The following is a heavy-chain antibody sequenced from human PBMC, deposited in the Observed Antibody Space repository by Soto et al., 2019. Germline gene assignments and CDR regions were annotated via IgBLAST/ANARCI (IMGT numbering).Heavy chain of an antibody. CDR2: ISYDGSNK. CDR3: ATCFRGDILTGYWPLNY. Sequence: GGSLRLSCAASEFTFSSYGMHWVRQAPGKGLEWVAVISYDGSNKYYADSVKGRFTISRDNSKNTLYLQMNSLRAEDTAVYYCATCFRGDILTGYWPLNYWGQGTLVTVSS. D-gene: IGHD3-9*01. CDR1: EFTFSSYG. V-gene: IGHV3-30*03. J-gene: IGHJ4*02.